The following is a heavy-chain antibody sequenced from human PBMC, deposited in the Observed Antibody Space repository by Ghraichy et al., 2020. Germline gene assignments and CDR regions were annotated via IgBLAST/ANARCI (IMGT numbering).Heavy chain of an antibody. CDR2: IYHSGST. J-gene: IGHJ3*02. Sequence: SETLSLTCAVSGGSISSSNWWSLVRQPPGKVLGWIGEIYHSGSTNYNPSLKRLVTISVDKSNNQFTLKLSSVTAADTAVYYCGRFTRAYCSGGSCYPDDAFDIWGQGTMVTVSS. CDR1: GGSISSSNW. D-gene: IGHD2-15*01. CDR3: GRFTRAYCSGGSCYPDDAFDI. V-gene: IGHV4-4*02.